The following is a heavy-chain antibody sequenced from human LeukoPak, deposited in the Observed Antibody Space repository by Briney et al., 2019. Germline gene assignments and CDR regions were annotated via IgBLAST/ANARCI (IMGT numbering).Heavy chain of an antibody. V-gene: IGHV4-34*01. CDR1: GVSFSGYY. Sequence: SETLSLTCAVYGVSFSGYYWSWIRQPPGKGLEWIGEINHSGSTNYNPSLKSRVTISGDTSKNQFSLKLSSVTAADTAVYYCARGKHRYYYDSSGYYWDYWGQGTLVTVSS. CDR2: INHSGST. CDR3: ARGKHRYYYDSSGYYWDY. J-gene: IGHJ4*02. D-gene: IGHD3-22*01.